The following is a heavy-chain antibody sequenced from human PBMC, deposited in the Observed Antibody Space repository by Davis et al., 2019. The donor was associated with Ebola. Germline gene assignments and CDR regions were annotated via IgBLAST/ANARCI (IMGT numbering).Heavy chain of an antibody. V-gene: IGHV4-59*01. CDR1: GASISSYY. J-gene: IGHJ6*02. Sequence: SDTLSLTCPLPGASISSYYWSWIRQPPGKGLEWIGYIYYSGRTNYSPSLKSRVTISLDTSKNQFALKLSSVTAADTAVYYCARGGVFMDVWGQGTTVTVSS. D-gene: IGHD1-26*01. CDR3: ARGGVFMDV. CDR2: IYYSGRT.